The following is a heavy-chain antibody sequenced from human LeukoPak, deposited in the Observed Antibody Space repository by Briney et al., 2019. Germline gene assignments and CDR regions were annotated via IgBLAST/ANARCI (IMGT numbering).Heavy chain of an antibody. CDR2: IHAGGSDP. Sequence: GGSLRLSCAASGFTFSSSPMGWVRQAPGKGLEWVSSIHAGGSDPFYGDSVQGRLTISRDNSKNTLSLQLNSLRVEDTAVYFCAKGGHHFNPFFYCGQGTLVPVSS. CDR3: AKGGHHFNPFFY. J-gene: IGHJ4*02. V-gene: IGHV3-23*01. CDR1: GFTFSSSP. D-gene: IGHD3-16*01.